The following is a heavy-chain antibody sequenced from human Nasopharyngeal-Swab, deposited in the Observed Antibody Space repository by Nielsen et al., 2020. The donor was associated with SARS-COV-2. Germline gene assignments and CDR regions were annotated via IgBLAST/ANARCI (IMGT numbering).Heavy chain of an antibody. V-gene: IGHV3-9*01. CDR2: INWNSRSI. CDR1: GFPFDDYA. D-gene: IGHD2-21*02. Sequence: SLKISCAASGFPFDDYAMHWVRQAPGKGLEWVSGINWNSRSIGYADSVKGRFTISRDNAKNSLFLEMSSLRGDDTALYYCAKASYGDSWIDHWGQGTLVTVSS. J-gene: IGHJ4*02. CDR3: AKASYGDSWIDH.